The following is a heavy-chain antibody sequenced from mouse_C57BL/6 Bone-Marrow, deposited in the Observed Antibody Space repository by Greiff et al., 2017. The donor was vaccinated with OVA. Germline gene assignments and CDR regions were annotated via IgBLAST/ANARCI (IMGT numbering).Heavy chain of an antibody. CDR2: INPNNGGT. D-gene: IGHD4-1*01. CDR1: GYTFTDYY. V-gene: IGHV1-26*01. CDR3: ARRWDERDY. Sequence: EVQLQQSGPELVKPGASVKISCKASGYTFTDYYMNWVKQSHGKSLEWIGDINPNNGGTSYNQKFKGKATLTVDKSSSTAYMELRSLTSEDSAVYYCARRWDERDYWGQGTTLTVSS. J-gene: IGHJ2*01.